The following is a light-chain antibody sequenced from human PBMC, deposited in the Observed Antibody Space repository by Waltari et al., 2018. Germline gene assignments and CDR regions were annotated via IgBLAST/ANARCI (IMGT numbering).Light chain of an antibody. J-gene: IGKJ2*01. CDR1: QSISGW. Sequence: DIQMTQSPSTLSASVGDRVTNICRASQSISGWLAWYQQKPGKAPKLLIYQASTLQGGVPSRFSGSGSGTEFTLIISSLQPDDFATYYCQQYYSYPYTFGQGTKLEFK. V-gene: IGKV1-5*02. CDR2: QAS. CDR3: QQYYSYPYT.